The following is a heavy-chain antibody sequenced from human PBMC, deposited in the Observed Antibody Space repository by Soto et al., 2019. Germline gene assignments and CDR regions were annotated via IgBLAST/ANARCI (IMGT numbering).Heavy chain of an antibody. CDR3: ARSLPWQRADGAYYYYYGMDV. CDR1: GYTFTSYD. J-gene: IGHJ6*02. D-gene: IGHD6-25*01. Sequence: QVQLVQSGAEVKKPGASVKVSCKASGYTFTSYDINWVRQATGQGLEWMGWMNPNSGNTGYEQKFQGRVTMTRNTSTTTAYMELTSLRSEDTAVYYCARSLPWQRADGAYYYYYGMDVWGQGTTVTVSS. V-gene: IGHV1-8*01. CDR2: MNPNSGNT.